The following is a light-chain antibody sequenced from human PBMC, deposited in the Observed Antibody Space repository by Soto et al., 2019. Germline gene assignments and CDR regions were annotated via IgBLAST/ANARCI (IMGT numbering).Light chain of an antibody. V-gene: IGLV1-40*01. J-gene: IGLJ1*01. CDR2: GNG. CDR1: SSNIGAGYD. Sequence: QSVLTQPPSVSGAPGQRVTISCTGSSSNIGAGYDVHWYQQLPGTAPKLLIFGNGNRPSGVPDRFSGSKSDTSASLAITGLQAEDEADYYCQTYDSRLSGLFVFGTGTKVTVL. CDR3: QTYDSRLSGLFV.